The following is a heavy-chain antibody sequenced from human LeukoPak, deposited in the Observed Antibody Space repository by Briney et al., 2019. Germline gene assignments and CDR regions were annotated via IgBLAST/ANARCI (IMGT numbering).Heavy chain of an antibody. Sequence: GGSLRLSCAASGFTFSSYCMSWVRQAPGKGLEWVANIKQDGSEKYYVDSVKGRFTISKDNAKNSLYLQMNSLRAEDTAGYYCAREDTTIVRGVIYYYYGMDVWGQETTVSVS. V-gene: IGHV3-7*01. CDR1: GFTFSSYC. D-gene: IGHD3-10*01. CDR3: AREDTTIVRGVIYYYYGMDV. CDR2: IKQDGSEK. J-gene: IGHJ6*02.